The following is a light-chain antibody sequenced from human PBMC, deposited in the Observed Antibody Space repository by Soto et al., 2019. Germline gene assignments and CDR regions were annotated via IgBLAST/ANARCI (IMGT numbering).Light chain of an antibody. CDR2: DAS. J-gene: IGKJ2*01. CDR3: QQDNSYPYT. Sequence: DIQMTQSPSTLSASVGDRVTITCRASQGISSWLAWYQQKPGKAPKLLIYDASSLESGVPSRFSGSGSGTEFTLTISSRQPDDFATYYCQQDNSYPYTFGQGTKVDIK. CDR1: QGISSW. V-gene: IGKV1-5*01.